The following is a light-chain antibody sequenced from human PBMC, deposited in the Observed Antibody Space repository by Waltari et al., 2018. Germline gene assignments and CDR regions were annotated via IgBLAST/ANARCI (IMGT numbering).Light chain of an antibody. CDR2: VNSDGSH. V-gene: IGLV4-69*01. CDR3: QTGGHGTWV. J-gene: IGLJ3*02. CDR1: SGHSSNI. Sequence: QLVLTQSPSASASLGASVKLTCTLSSGHSSNIIAWLQQQPKKGPRFLMKVNSDGSHSKGDEIPDRFSGSSSGAERYLTISSLQSEDEADYYYQTGGHGTWVFGGGTKLTVL.